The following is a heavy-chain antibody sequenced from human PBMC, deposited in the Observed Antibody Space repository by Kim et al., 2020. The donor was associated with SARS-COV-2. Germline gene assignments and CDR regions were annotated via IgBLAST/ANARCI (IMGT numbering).Heavy chain of an antibody. CDR2: ITSSSDYI. Sequence: GGSLRLSCAASGFTFSIYSMNWVRQAPGKGLEWVSSITSSSDYIYYADSVKGRFTISRDNAKNSLYLQMNSLRAEDTAVYYCARDEGAAHWGQGTLVTVSS. D-gene: IGHD6-13*01. J-gene: IGHJ4*02. CDR3: ARDEGAAH. CDR1: GFTFSIYS. V-gene: IGHV3-21*01.